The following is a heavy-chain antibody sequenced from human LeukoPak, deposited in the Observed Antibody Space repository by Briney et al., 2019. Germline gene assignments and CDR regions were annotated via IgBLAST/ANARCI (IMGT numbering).Heavy chain of an antibody. V-gene: IGHV4-59*11. Sequence: SKTLSLTCSVSGSSINSHYWSWIRQSPGKGLEWIGYVFNGGSTIYNPSLKSRVTMSLDTSRDQFSLRLSSVTAADTAIYYCASRPADSTWFGVFDYWSQGTLVTVSS. CDR3: ASRPADSTWFGVFDY. CDR2: VFNGGST. CDR1: GSSINSHY. D-gene: IGHD3-10*01. J-gene: IGHJ4*02.